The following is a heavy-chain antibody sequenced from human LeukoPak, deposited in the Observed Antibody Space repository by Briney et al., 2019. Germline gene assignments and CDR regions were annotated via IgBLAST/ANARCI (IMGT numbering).Heavy chain of an antibody. CDR1: GGSISSYY. J-gene: IGHJ4*02. CDR2: INHSGST. CDR3: ARGRYEYVVVVAARDYSDY. D-gene: IGHD2-15*01. Sequence: SETLSLTCTVSGGSISSYYWSWIRQPPGKGLEWIGEINHSGSTNYNPSLKSRVTISVDTSKNQFSLKLSSVTAADTAVYYCARGRYEYVVVVAARDYSDYGGQGTLV. V-gene: IGHV4-34*01.